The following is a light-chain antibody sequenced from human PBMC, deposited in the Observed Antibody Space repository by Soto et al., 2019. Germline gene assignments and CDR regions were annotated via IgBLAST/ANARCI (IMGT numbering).Light chain of an antibody. V-gene: IGKV3-11*01. CDR2: DAS. Sequence: EIVLTQSPATLSLSLGERATLSCRASQRVTRYLAWYQQKPGQAPRLLVYDASNMATGIPARFSGSGSGTDFTLTIISLYPEDFAVYYCQQRSNWPLTFGGGTKVEIK. J-gene: IGKJ4*01. CDR3: QQRSNWPLT. CDR1: QRVTRY.